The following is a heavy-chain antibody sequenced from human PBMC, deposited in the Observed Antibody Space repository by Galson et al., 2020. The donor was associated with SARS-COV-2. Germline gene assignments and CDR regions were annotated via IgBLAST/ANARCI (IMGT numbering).Heavy chain of an antibody. D-gene: IGHD4-17*01. Sequence: SETLSLTCAVSGGSISSGGYSWSWIRQPPGKGLEWIGYIYHSGSTYYNPSLKSRVTISVDRSKNQSSLKLSSVTAADTAVYYCARRTTPVPRKEDYYYYMDVWGKGTTVTVSS. CDR3: ARRTTPVPRKEDYYYYMDV. CDR2: IYHSGST. V-gene: IGHV4-30-2*01. CDR1: GGSISSGGYS. J-gene: IGHJ6*03.